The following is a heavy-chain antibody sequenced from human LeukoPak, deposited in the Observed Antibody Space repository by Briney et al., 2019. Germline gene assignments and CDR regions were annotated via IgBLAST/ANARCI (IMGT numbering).Heavy chain of an antibody. V-gene: IGHV4-30-2*01. CDR1: GGSISSGGYY. CDR2: IYHSGST. D-gene: IGHD6-13*01. CDR3: ARGYSSSWSHAFDI. J-gene: IGHJ3*02. Sequence: SQTLSLTCTVSGGSISSGGYYWSWIPQPPGKGLEWIGYIYHSGSTYYNPSLKSRVTISVDRSKNQFSLKLSSVTAADTAVYYCARGYSSSWSHAFDIWGQGTMVTVSS.